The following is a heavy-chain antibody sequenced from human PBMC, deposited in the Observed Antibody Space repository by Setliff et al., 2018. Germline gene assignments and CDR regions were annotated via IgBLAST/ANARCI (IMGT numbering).Heavy chain of an antibody. D-gene: IGHD6-13*01. CDR3: ARVAAYSSSWYNYYYGMDV. Sequence: SETLSLTCAVSGYSISSGYYWGWIRQPAGKGLEWIGRIYTSGSTNYNPSLKGRVTISVDTSKNQFSLNLTSVTAADTAVYYCARVAAYSSSWYNYYYGMDVWGQGTTVTVSS. J-gene: IGHJ6*02. V-gene: IGHV4-61*02. CDR2: IYTSGST. CDR1: GYSISSGYY.